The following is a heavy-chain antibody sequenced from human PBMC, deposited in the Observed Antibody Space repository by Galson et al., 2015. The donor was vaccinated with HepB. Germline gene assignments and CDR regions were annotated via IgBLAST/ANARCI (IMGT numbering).Heavy chain of an antibody. V-gene: IGHV3-23*01. CDR3: AKGGTGVRETDY. D-gene: IGHD3-10*01. J-gene: IGHJ4*02. CDR2: IGYGGDT. CDR1: GFTFSSCS. Sequence: LRLSCAASGFTFSSCSMGWARQAPGKGLEWVSAIGYGGDTYYTDSVKGRFTISRDNAKNSLYLQMNSLRVEDAAIYYCAKGGTGVRETDYWGQGTLVTVSS.